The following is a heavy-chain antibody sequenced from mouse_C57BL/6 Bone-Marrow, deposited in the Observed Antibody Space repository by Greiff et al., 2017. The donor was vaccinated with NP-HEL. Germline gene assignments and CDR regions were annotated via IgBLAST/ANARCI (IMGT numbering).Heavy chain of an antibody. D-gene: IGHD2-5*01. CDR1: GYSFTSYY. V-gene: IGHV1-66*01. Sequence: VQLQQSGPELVKPGASVKISCKASGYSFTSYYIHWVKQRPGQGLEWIGWIYPGSGNTKYNEKFKGKATLTADTSSSTAYMQLSSLTSEDSAVYYCASYSNYEGYAMDYWGQGTSVTVSS. J-gene: IGHJ4*01. CDR2: IYPGSGNT. CDR3: ASYSNYEGYAMDY.